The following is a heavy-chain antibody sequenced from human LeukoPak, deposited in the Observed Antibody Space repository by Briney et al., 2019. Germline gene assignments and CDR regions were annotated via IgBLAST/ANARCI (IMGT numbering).Heavy chain of an antibody. CDR3: ARHLDYQQWLVRGPYYFDY. CDR2: ISYSGST. V-gene: IGHV4-39*01. CDR1: GGSISSSSHY. D-gene: IGHD6-19*01. J-gene: IGHJ4*02. Sequence: SETLSLTCTVSGGSISSSSHYWGWIRQPPGKGLEWIGSISYSGSTYYNPSLNSRVTISVDTSKNQFSLKLNSVTAADTAVYYGARHLDYQQWLVRGPYYFDYWAQGTLVTDSS.